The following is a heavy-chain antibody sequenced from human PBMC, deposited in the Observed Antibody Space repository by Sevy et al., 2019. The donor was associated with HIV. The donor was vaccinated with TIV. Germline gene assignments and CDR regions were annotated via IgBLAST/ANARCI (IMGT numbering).Heavy chain of an antibody. CDR2: FDPEDDET. Sequence: ASVKVSCKVSGYTLSGLSMHWVRQAQGKGLEWVASFDPEDDETIYAQKFQGRVTMTEDTSTDTAYMELRSLRSEDTAVYYCATTKDYYENSGDPFDYWGQGTLVTVSS. V-gene: IGHV1-24*01. J-gene: IGHJ4*02. CDR3: ATTKDYYENSGDPFDY. CDR1: GYTLSGLS. D-gene: IGHD3-22*01.